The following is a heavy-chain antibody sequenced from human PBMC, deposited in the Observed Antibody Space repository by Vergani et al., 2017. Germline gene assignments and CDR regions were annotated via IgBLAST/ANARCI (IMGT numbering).Heavy chain of an antibody. CDR1: GFTFSSYA. V-gene: IGHV3-30-3*01. J-gene: IGHJ4*02. CDR2: ISYDGSNK. CDR3: AKGDSSGCSSYALLGY. D-gene: IGHD6-19*01. Sequence: QVQLVESGGGVVQPGRSLRLSCAASGFTFSSYAMHWVRQAPGKGLEWVAVISYDGSNKYYADSVKGRFTISRDNSKNTLYLQMNSLRAEDTAVYYCAKGDSSGCSSYALLGYWGQGTLVTVSS.